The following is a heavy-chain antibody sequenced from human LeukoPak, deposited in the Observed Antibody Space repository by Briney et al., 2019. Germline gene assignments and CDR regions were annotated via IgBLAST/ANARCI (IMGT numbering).Heavy chain of an antibody. Sequence: GGSLRLSCAASGFTFSIYSMNWARQAPGKGLEWVSSIRSSSSDIYYADSVKGRFTISRDNAKYSVYLQMNSLRAEDTAVYYCARFVPNYYDSSGYYPNDAFDIWGQGTMVTVSS. J-gene: IGHJ3*02. CDR3: ARFVPNYYDSSGYYPNDAFDI. D-gene: IGHD3-22*01. CDR2: IRSSSSDI. V-gene: IGHV3-21*01. CDR1: GFTFSIYS.